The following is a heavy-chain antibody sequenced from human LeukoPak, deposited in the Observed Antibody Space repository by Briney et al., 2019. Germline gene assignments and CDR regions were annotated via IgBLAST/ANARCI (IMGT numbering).Heavy chain of an antibody. Sequence: ASVKVSCKASGYTFTGYYMHWVRQAPGQGLEWMGWINTNTGNSTYAQGFTGRYVFSLDTSVSTAHLQISGLTADDTAVYFCGRDPRLGIRGYTYGYIDYWGQGTLVTVSS. V-gene: IGHV7-4-1*02. CDR2: INTNTGNS. CDR3: GRDPRLGIRGYTYGYIDY. J-gene: IGHJ4*02. D-gene: IGHD5-18*01. CDR1: GYTFTGYY.